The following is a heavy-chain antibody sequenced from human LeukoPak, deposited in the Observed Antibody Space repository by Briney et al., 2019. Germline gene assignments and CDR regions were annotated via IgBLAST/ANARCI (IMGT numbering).Heavy chain of an antibody. Sequence: GGSLRLSCAASGFILSDHFMDWIRQAPGKGLEWVGRTRNKVNSYTTEYAASVKGRFTISRDDSKNSLSLQLNSLKTEDTAVYYCVAMIRGVGYWGQGTLVTVSS. D-gene: IGHD3-10*01. CDR3: VAMIRGVGY. CDR1: GFILSDHF. J-gene: IGHJ4*02. CDR2: TRNKVNSYTT. V-gene: IGHV3-72*01.